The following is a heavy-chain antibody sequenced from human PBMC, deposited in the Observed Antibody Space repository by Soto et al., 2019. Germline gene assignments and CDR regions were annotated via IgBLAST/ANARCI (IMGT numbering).Heavy chain of an antibody. V-gene: IGHV1-18*01. CDR3: ATVYYYYGMDF. CDR2: ISAYNGNT. J-gene: IGHJ6*02. CDR1: GYTFTSYG. Sequence: ASVKVSCKASGYTFTSYGISWVRQAPGQGLEWMGWISAYNGNTNYTQKLQGRVTMITDTSTSTAYMELRSLRSDDTAVYYCATVYYYYGMDFWGQETTVTVSS.